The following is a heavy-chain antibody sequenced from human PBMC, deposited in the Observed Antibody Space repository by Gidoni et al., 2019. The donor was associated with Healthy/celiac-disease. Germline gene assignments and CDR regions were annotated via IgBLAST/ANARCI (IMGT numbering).Heavy chain of an antibody. Sequence: EVQLVESGGGVVRPGGSLRLSCAASGFTFDDFGMSWVRQAPGKGLGWVSGINWNGGSTGYADSVKGRFTISRDNAKNSLYLQINRLRAEDTALYYCARAQGYYGSGSYDYWGQGTLVTVSS. J-gene: IGHJ4*02. CDR2: INWNGGST. CDR1: GFTFDDFG. V-gene: IGHV3-20*04. D-gene: IGHD3-10*01. CDR3: ARAQGYYGSGSYDY.